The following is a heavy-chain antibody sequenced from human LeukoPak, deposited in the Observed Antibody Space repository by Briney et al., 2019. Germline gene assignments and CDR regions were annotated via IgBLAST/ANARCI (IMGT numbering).Heavy chain of an antibody. D-gene: IGHD4-17*01. J-gene: IGHJ4*02. Sequence: GGSLRLSCAASGFPFSTYAMHWVRQAPGTGLEWVAVIWYDGSDKYYAYSVEGRFTISRDNSENTVYLQMNSLRAEDTAVYYCARXGXXYGDFDFDYWGQGTLVTVS. CDR1: GFPFSTYA. V-gene: IGHV3-33*01. CDR2: IWYDGSDK. CDR3: ARXGXXYGDFDFDY.